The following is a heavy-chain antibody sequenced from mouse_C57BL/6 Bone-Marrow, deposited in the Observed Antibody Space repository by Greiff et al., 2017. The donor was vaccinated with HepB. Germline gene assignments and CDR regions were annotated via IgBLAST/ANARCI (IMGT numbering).Heavy chain of an antibody. CDR2: INPSSGYT. CDR1: GYTFTSYT. CDR3: ASRSSYV. Sequence: HVQLKQSGAELARPGASVKMSCKASGYTFTSYTMHWVKQRPGQGLEWIGYINPSSGYTKYTQKFKDKATLTADKSSSTAYMQLSSLTSEDSAVYYCASRSSYVWGQGTLVTVSA. D-gene: IGHD1-1*01. V-gene: IGHV1-4*01. J-gene: IGHJ3*01.